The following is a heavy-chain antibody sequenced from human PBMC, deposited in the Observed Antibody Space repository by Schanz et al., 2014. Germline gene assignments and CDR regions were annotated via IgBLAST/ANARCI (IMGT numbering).Heavy chain of an antibody. V-gene: IGHV3-23*04. D-gene: IGHD2-15*01. Sequence: VQLVESGGGVVQPGGSLRLSCAASGFTFSDHYMDWVRQAPGKGLEWVSTISASGGSTYYADSVKGRFTISRDNSKNILYLQMNSLRAEDTAVYYCAKARRKSNCSGGRCFHYSYYGMDVWGQGTTVTVSS. J-gene: IGHJ6*02. CDR2: ISASGGST. CDR1: GFTFSDHY. CDR3: AKARRKSNCSGGRCFHYSYYGMDV.